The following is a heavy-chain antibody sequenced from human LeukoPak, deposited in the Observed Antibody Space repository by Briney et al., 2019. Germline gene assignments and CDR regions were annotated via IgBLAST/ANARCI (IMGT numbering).Heavy chain of an antibody. CDR3: ARASRDGYNLYYYYYYMDV. CDR2: IYHSGIT. J-gene: IGHJ6*03. CDR1: GYSIRSGFY. Sequence: SETLSLTCTVSGYSIRSGFYWGWIRQPPGKGLEWIGNIYHSGITYYTPSLKSRVTISVDTSKNQFSLKLSSVTAADTAVYYCARASRDGYNLYYYYYYMDVWGKGTTVTISS. D-gene: IGHD5-24*01. V-gene: IGHV4-38-2*02.